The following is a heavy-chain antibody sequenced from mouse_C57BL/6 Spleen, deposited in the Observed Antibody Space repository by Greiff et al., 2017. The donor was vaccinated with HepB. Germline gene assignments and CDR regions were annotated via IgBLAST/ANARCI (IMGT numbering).Heavy chain of an antibody. Sequence: EVMLVESEGGLVQPGSSMKLSCTASGFTFSDYYMAWVRQVPEKGLEWVANINYDGSSTYYLDSLKSRFIISRDNAKNILYLQMSSLKSEDTATYYCARDRYYYGSSLGAMDYWGQGTSVTVSS. J-gene: IGHJ4*01. CDR3: ARDRYYYGSSLGAMDY. CDR1: GFTFSDYY. CDR2: INYDGSST. D-gene: IGHD1-1*01. V-gene: IGHV5-16*01.